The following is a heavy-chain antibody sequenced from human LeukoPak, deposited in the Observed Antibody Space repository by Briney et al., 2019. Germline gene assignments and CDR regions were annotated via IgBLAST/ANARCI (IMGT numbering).Heavy chain of an antibody. J-gene: IGHJ4*02. CDR1: GYSISSGYY. D-gene: IGHD3-22*01. V-gene: IGHV4-38-2*02. Sequence: SETLSLTCTVSGYSISSGYYWGWIRQPPGKGLEWIGSIYHSGSTYYNPSLKSRVTISVDTSKNQFSLKLSSVTAADTAAYYCARHNTYDSSGYYPEDYFDYWGQGTLVTVSS. CDR2: IYHSGST. CDR3: ARHNTYDSSGYYPEDYFDY.